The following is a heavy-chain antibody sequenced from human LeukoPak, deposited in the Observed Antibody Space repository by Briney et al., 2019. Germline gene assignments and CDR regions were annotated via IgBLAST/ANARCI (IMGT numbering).Heavy chain of an antibody. J-gene: IGHJ4*02. V-gene: IGHV3-21*01. CDR1: GFTFSSYS. CDR3: ARDLVFLSPSRAVVTRGYNYFDY. CDR2: ISSSSYI. Sequence: PGGSLRLSCAASGFTFSSYSMNWVRQAPGKGLEWVSSISSSSYIYYADSVKGRFTISRDNAKNSLYLQMNSLRAEDTAVYYCARDLVFLSPSRAVVTRGYNYFDYWGQGTLVTVSS. D-gene: IGHD4-23*01.